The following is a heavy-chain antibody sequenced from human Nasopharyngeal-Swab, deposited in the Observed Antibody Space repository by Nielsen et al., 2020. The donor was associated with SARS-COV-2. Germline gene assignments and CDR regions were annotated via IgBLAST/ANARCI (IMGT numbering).Heavy chain of an antibody. CDR2: ISSSSAYI. J-gene: IGHJ5*02. Sequence: GGSLRLSCAASGFTFSTYALNWVRQAPGKGLEWVSSISSSSAYIYYGDSVKGRFTISRDNAMNSLYLQMNSLRAEDTAVFYCTRDLGRWQLFDPWGQGTLVTVSS. CDR1: GFTFSTYA. CDR3: TRDLGRWQLFDP. V-gene: IGHV3-21*06. D-gene: IGHD7-27*01.